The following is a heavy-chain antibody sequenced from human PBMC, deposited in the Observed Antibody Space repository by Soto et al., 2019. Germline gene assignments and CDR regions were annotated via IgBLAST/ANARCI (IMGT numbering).Heavy chain of an antibody. J-gene: IGHJ5*02. CDR2: INHSGST. CDR1: GGSFSGYY. D-gene: IGHD3-10*01. Sequence: PXETLDLTCAVYGGSFSGYYWSWIRQPPGKGLEWIGEINHSGSTNYNPSLKSRVTISVDTSKNQFSLKLSSVTAADTAVYYCARGRNYYGSGRAWFDPWGQGTLVTVSS. CDR3: ARGRNYYGSGRAWFDP. V-gene: IGHV4-34*01.